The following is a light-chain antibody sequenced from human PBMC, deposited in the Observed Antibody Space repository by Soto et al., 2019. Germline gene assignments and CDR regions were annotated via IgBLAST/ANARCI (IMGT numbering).Light chain of an antibody. CDR2: GAS. CDR1: QSVSSK. CDR3: QQYNNWPGT. J-gene: IGKJ1*01. Sequence: EIVLTQSPGTLSVSPGERATLSCRASQSVSSKLAWYQQKPGQAPRLLFYGASTGATGIPARFSGSGSETEFTLSSSSLQSEESAVYYCQQYNNWPGTFGQGTKVEIK. V-gene: IGKV3-15*01.